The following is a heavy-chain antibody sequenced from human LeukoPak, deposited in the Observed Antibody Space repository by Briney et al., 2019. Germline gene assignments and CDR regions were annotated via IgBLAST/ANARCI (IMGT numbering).Heavy chain of an antibody. V-gene: IGHV3-30-3*01. CDR3: AREQIRYCTDGVCSDFDY. CDR1: GFTFNKYT. J-gene: IGHJ4*02. CDR2: ISYDGNNK. Sequence: GGSLRLSCAASGFTFNKYTIHWVRQAPGKGLEWVAVISYDGNNKFYINSVKGRFNISRDNSNNTVYLQMNSLRAEDTAVYYCAREQIRYCTDGVCSDFDYWGQGTLVTVSS. D-gene: IGHD2-8*01.